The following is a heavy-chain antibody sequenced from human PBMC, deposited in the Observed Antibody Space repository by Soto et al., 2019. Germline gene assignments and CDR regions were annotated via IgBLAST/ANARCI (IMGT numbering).Heavy chain of an antibody. Sequence: PGGSLRLSCAASGSIFSSYGMHWVRQAPGKGLEWVAVTSYDGRNNNYADSVRGRFTISRDNSKNTLYLQMNSLRAEDTAVYYCVKDLIRVTMVRGVITPGYFDYWGQGTLVTVSS. CDR1: GSIFSSYG. CDR2: TSYDGRNN. CDR3: VKDLIRVTMVRGVITPGYFDY. D-gene: IGHD3-10*01. V-gene: IGHV3-30*18. J-gene: IGHJ4*02.